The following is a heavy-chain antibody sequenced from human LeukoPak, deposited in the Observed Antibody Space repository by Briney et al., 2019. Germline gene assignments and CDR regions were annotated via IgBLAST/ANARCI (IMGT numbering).Heavy chain of an antibody. CDR2: ISYDGSNK. CDR1: GFTFSSYG. Sequence: SGGSLRLSCAASGFTFSSYGMPWVRQAPGKGLEWVAVISYDGSNKYYADSVKGRFTISRDNSKNTLYLQMNSLRAEDTAVYYCAKDLCGGDCSTYYYYYYGMDVWGQGTTVTVSS. J-gene: IGHJ6*02. V-gene: IGHV3-30*18. CDR3: AKDLCGGDCSTYYYYYYGMDV. D-gene: IGHD2-21*02.